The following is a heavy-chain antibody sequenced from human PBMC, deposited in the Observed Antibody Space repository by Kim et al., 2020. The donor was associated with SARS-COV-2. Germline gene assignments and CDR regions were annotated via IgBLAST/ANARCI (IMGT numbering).Heavy chain of an antibody. V-gene: IGHV5-10-1*01. J-gene: IGHJ4*02. Sequence: CSPSFQGHVTISADKSISTAYLQWSSLKASDTAMYYCARQGMSSSGWYDYWGQGTLVTVSS. D-gene: IGHD6-19*01. CDR3: ARQGMSSSGWYDY.